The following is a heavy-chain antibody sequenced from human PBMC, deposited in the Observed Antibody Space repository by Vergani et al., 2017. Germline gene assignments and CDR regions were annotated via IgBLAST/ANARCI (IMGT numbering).Heavy chain of an antibody. CDR2: ISASGGST. CDR3: ATPTPVLLWFGEYPGEAAC. Sequence: EVQLLESGGGLVQPGGSLRLSCAASGFTFSSYAMSWVRQTPGKGLEWVSGISASGGSTYYADSVKGRFTISRDNSKNTLYLQMNSLGAEDTAVYYCATPTPVLLWFGEYPGEAACWGQGTLVTVSS. D-gene: IGHD3-10*01. CDR1: GFTFSSYA. V-gene: IGHV3-23*01. J-gene: IGHJ4*02.